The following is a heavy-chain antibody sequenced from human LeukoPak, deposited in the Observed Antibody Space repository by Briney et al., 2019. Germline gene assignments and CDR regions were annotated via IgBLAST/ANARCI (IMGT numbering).Heavy chain of an antibody. Sequence: GGSLRLSCAAFGFTFSSYSMNWVRQAPGKGLEWVSYISSSSSTIYYADSVKGRFTISRDNAKNSLYLQMNSLRAEDTAVYYCAREAREIVVVITADYWGQGSLVTVSS. CDR2: ISSSSSTI. J-gene: IGHJ4*02. CDR3: AREAREIVVVITADY. D-gene: IGHD2-15*01. V-gene: IGHV3-48*01. CDR1: GFTFSSYS.